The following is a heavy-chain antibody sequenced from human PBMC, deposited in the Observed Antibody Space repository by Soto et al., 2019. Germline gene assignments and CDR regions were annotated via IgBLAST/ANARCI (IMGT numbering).Heavy chain of an antibody. CDR3: ARDRAVIAAAGPFDY. V-gene: IGHV3-33*01. Sequence: GGSLRLYCAASGFTFSSYGMHWVRQAPGKGLEWVAVIWYDGSNKYYADSVKGRFTISRDNSKNTLYLQMNSLRAEDTAVYYCARDRAVIAAAGPFDYWGQGTLVTVS. D-gene: IGHD6-13*01. J-gene: IGHJ4*02. CDR2: IWYDGSNK. CDR1: GFTFSSYG.